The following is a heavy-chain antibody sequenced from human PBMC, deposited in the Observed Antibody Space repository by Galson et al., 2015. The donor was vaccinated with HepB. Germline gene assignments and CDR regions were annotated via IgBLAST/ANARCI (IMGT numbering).Heavy chain of an antibody. CDR3: ARDPMNDYGDFGDY. D-gene: IGHD4-17*01. CDR1: GYTFTSYG. Sequence: SCKASGYTFTSYGISWVRQAPGQGLEWMGWISAYNGNTNYAQKLQGRVAMTTDTSTSTAYMELRSLRSDDTAVYYCARDPMNDYGDFGDYWGQGTLVTVSS. CDR2: ISAYNGNT. J-gene: IGHJ4*02. V-gene: IGHV1-18*04.